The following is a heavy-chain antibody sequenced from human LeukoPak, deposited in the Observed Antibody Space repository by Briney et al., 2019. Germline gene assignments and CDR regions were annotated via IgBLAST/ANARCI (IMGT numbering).Heavy chain of an antibody. CDR2: ISYDGSNK. D-gene: IGHD1-14*01. Sequence: PGRSLRLSCAASGFTFSSYAMHWVRQAPGKGLEWVAVISYDGSNKYYADSVKGRFTISRDNSKNTLYLQMNSLRAEDTAVYYCVRPGRVITALDTFDIWGQGTMVTVSS. J-gene: IGHJ3*02. CDR3: VRPGRVITALDTFDI. CDR1: GFTFSSYA. V-gene: IGHV3-30-3*01.